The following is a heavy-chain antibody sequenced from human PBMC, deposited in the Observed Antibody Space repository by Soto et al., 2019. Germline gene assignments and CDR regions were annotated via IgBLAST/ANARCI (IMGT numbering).Heavy chain of an antibody. CDR1: DESLSDYY. Sequence: QVQLQQWGAGLLKPSETLSLTCAVDDESLSDYYYSWTRQPPGKGLEWIGEIHTSGSTYYNPSLKTRVTLSLDTSKKLFSLDIISVTAADTAIYYCARGKDDCEVGRTWGQGTLVTVSS. D-gene: IGHD2-21*02. CDR3: ARGKDDCEVGRT. J-gene: IGHJ5*02. CDR2: IHTSGST. V-gene: IGHV4-34*02.